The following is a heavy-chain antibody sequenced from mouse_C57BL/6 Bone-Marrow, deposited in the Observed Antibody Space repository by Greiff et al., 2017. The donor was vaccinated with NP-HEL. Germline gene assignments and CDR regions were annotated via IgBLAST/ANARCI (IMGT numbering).Heavy chain of an antibody. CDR2: INPNNGGT. CDR1: GYTFTDYY. V-gene: IGHV1-26*01. Sequence: VQLQQSGPELVKPGASVKISCKASGYTFTDYYMNWVKQSHGKSLEWIGDINPNNGGTSYNQKFKGKATLTVDKSSSTAYMELRSLTSEDSAVYYCARRVYYYGSSPYAMDYWGQGTSVTVSS. CDR3: ARRVYYYGSSPYAMDY. J-gene: IGHJ4*01. D-gene: IGHD1-1*01.